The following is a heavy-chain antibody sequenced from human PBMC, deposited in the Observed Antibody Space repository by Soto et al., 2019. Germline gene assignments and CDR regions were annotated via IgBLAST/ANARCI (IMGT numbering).Heavy chain of an antibody. V-gene: IGHV1-69*01. Sequence: QVQVVRSGVEVRRPGSSLKVSCKASGDTFKNCVISWVRQAPGQGLEWMGGIIPLFGTTDFAQRFQGRLTITTDESTTTAYMELSRLRSEDTATYYCAAELGFGKLSVVWGQGTTVIVSS. CDR2: IIPLFGTT. J-gene: IGHJ6*02. D-gene: IGHD3-10*01. CDR3: AAELGFGKLSVV. CDR1: GDTFKNCV.